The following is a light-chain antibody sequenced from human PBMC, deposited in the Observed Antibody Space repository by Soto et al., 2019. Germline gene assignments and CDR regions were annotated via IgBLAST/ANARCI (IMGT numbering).Light chain of an antibody. J-gene: IGKJ1*01. CDR2: GAS. CDR1: QSVDSN. Sequence: EILVTQSPATLSVSPGERATLSCRASQSVDSNLAWYQQKPGQAPRLLIYGASTRATGISARFSGSGSGTEFTLSISWLQSENFGVYYCQQYNNWWTFGQGTKVDI. V-gene: IGKV3-15*01. CDR3: QQYNNWWT.